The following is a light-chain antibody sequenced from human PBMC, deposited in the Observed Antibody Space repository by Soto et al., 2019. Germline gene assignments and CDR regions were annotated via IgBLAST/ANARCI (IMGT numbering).Light chain of an antibody. V-gene: IGLV2-14*01. CDR3: SSYTSSSTYV. J-gene: IGLJ1*01. CDR1: SSDIGDYNY. Sequence: QSALTQPASVSGSPGQSITISCTGTSSDIGDYNYVSWYQQHPGKAPKLMIYEVGRRPSGFSHRFSGSKSGNTASLTTSGLQAEDEADYYCSSYTSSSTYVFGTGTKVTVL. CDR2: EVG.